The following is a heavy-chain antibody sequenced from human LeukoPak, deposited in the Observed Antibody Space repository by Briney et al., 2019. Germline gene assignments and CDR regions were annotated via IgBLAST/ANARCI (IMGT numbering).Heavy chain of an antibody. CDR1: GFTFSSYA. Sequence: QSGGSLRLSCAASGFTFSSYAMSWVRQAPGKGLEWVSAISGSGGSTYYADSVKGRFTISRDNSKNTLYLQMNSLRAEDTAVYYCAKAVSSRQYYYMDVWGKGTTVTVSS. CDR3: AKAVSSRQYYYMDV. D-gene: IGHD6-6*01. J-gene: IGHJ6*03. V-gene: IGHV3-23*01. CDR2: ISGSGGST.